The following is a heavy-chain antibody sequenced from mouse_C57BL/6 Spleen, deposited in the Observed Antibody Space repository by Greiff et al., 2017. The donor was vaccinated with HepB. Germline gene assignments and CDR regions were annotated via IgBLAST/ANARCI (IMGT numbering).Heavy chain of an antibody. CDR2: INPNNGGT. CDR3: ASYGYDFYYFDY. V-gene: IGHV1-26*01. D-gene: IGHD2-2*01. CDR1: GYTFTDYY. J-gene: IGHJ2*01. Sequence: EVKLQQSGPELVKPGASVKISCKASGYTFTDYYMNWVKQSHGKSLEWIGDINPNNGGTSYNQKFKGKATLTVDKSSSTAYMELRSLTSEDSAVYYCASYGYDFYYFDYWGQGTTLTVSS.